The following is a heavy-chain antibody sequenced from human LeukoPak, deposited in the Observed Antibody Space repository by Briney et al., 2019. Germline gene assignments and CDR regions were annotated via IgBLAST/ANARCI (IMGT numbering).Heavy chain of an antibody. J-gene: IGHJ6*03. CDR3: ARVKGLYYYYYMDV. D-gene: IGHD4-23*01. CDR2: INHSGST. Sequence: SGTLSLTCAVSGGSISSSNWWSWVRQPPGKGLEWIGEINHSGSTNYNPSLKSRVTISVDTSKNQFSLKLSSVTAADTAVYYCARVKGLYYYYYMDVWGKGTTVTISS. CDR1: GGSISSSNW. V-gene: IGHV4-4*02.